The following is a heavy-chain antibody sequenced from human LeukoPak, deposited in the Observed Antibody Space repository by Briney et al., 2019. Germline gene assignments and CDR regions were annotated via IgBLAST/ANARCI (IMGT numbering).Heavy chain of an antibody. CDR3: ARGVVTAAQNWFDP. J-gene: IGHJ5*02. Sequence: GGSLRLSCAASGFTFSSYSMNWVRQAPGKGLEWVSYISSSSSTIYYADSVKGRFTISRDNAKNSLYLQMNSLRAEDTAVYYCARGVVTAAQNWFDPWGQGTLVTVSS. D-gene: IGHD2-21*02. V-gene: IGHV3-48*01. CDR1: GFTFSSYS. CDR2: ISSSSSTI.